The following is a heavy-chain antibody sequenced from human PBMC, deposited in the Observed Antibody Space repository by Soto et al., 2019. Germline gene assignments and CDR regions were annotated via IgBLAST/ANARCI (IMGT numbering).Heavy chain of an antibody. CDR3: ARRKSYYDSSGYYPFDY. J-gene: IGHJ4*02. D-gene: IGHD3-22*01. CDR1: GGSFSGYY. V-gene: IGHV4-34*01. CDR2: INHSGST. Sequence: QVQLQQWGAGLLKPSETLSLTCAVYGGSFSGYYWSWIRQPPGKGLEWIGEINHSGSTNYNPSLKSRVTISVDTSKNQFSLKLSSVTAADTAVYYCARRKSYYDSSGYYPFDYWGQGTLVTVSS.